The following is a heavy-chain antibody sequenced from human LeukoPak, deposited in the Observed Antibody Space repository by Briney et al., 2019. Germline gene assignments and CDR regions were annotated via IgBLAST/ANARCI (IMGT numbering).Heavy chain of an antibody. V-gene: IGHV3-53*01. CDR1: GFTFTRYG. CDR3: ARGGSYLSAFDI. J-gene: IGHJ3*02. D-gene: IGHD1-26*01. Sequence: PGGSLRLSCAASGFTFTRYGMSWVRQAPGKGLEWVSIIYSGGSTFYADSVKGRFTISRDNSKNTLYLQMNSLRAEDTAVYYCARGGSYLSAFDIWGQGTMVTVSS. CDR2: IYSGGST.